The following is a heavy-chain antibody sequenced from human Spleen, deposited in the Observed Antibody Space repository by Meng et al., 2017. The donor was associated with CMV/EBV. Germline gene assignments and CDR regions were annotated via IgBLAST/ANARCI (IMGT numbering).Heavy chain of an antibody. J-gene: IGHJ4*02. CDR1: GFPFSNYA. D-gene: IGHD3-22*01. Sequence: SGFPFSNYAMHWVRQAPGKGLEWVALISHDASHKSYADSVKGRCTISRDNSKNTLYLQLNSLRAEDTAFYYCASGKYFYDSSEHFDYWGQGTLVTVSS. V-gene: IGHV3-30*04. CDR2: ISHDASHK. CDR3: ASGKYFYDSSEHFDY.